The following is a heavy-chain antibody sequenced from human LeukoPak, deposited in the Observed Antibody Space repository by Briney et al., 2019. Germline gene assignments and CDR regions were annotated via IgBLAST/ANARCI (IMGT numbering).Heavy chain of an antibody. CDR1: GFTFSSYA. CDR2: ISGSGGST. J-gene: IGHJ4*02. D-gene: IGHD3-22*01. V-gene: IGHV3-23*01. CDR3: AKPVGYYYDSSGSDY. Sequence: GGSLRLSCAASGFTFSSYAMSWVRQAPGKGLEWVSAISGSGGSTYYADSVKGRFTISRDNSKSTLYLQMNSLRAEDTAVYYCAKPVGYYYDSSGSDYWGQGTLVTVSS.